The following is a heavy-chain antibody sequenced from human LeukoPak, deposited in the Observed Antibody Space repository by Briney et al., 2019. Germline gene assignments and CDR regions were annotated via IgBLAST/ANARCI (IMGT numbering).Heavy chain of an antibody. D-gene: IGHD6-19*01. V-gene: IGHV6-1*01. CDR1: GDSVSNNSAA. CDR3: VRAPTPIIAVAGSFDY. J-gene: IGHJ4*02. CDR2: TYYRSKWYN. Sequence: SQTLSLTCAISGDSVSNNSAAWNWIRQSPSRGLEWLGRTYYRSKWYNDYAVSVKSRITINPDTSKNQFSLQVNSVTPEDTAVYYCVRAPTPIIAVAGSFDYWGQGTLVTVSS.